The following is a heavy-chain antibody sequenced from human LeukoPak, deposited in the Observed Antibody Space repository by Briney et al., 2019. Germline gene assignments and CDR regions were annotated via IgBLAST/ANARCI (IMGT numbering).Heavy chain of an antibody. J-gene: IGHJ4*02. V-gene: IGHV1-46*01. CDR3: VSGYCSSTSCYSGVDY. CDR2: INPSGGST. CDR1: GYTFTSYY. D-gene: IGHD2-2*01. Sequence: AASVKVSCKASGYTFTSYYMHWVRQAPGQGLEWMGIINPSGGSTSYAQKFQGRVTITADESTSTAYMELSSLRSEDTAVYYCVSGYCSSTSCYSGVDYWGQGTLVTVSS.